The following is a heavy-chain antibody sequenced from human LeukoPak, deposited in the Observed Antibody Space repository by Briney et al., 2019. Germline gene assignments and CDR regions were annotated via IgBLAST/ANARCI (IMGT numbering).Heavy chain of an antibody. Sequence: GASVKVSCKASGYTFTSYDINWMRQAPGQGLEWMGWISAYNGNTNYAQKLQGRVTMTIDTSTSTAYMELRSLRSDDTAVYYCATSPRGRAFDIWGQGTMVTVSS. D-gene: IGHD3-16*01. J-gene: IGHJ3*02. V-gene: IGHV1-18*01. CDR3: ATSPRGRAFDI. CDR1: GYTFTSYD. CDR2: ISAYNGNT.